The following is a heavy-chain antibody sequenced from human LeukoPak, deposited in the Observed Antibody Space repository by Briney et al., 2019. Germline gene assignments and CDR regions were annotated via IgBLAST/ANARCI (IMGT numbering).Heavy chain of an antibody. CDR2: IPYDGTNK. V-gene: IGHV3-30*02. D-gene: IGHD3-10*01. CDR3: VQGTRRGAITMVRGVIGKSYYFDS. CDR1: GFTFSNYG. Sequence: PGGSLRLSCAPSGFTFSNYGMHWARQAPGKGLEWVAFIPYDGTNKYYADSVKGRFTISRDNSKYTLYLQMNSLRAADTALYYCVQGTRRGAITMVRGVIGKSYYFDSWGQGTLVTVSS. J-gene: IGHJ4*02.